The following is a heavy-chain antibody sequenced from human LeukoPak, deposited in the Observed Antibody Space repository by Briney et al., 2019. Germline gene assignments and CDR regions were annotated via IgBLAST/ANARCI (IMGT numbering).Heavy chain of an antibody. CDR3: ARALGDYVFYYYYMDG. V-gene: IGHV4-34*01. CDR1: GGSFSGYY. CDR2: INHSGST. D-gene: IGHD4-17*01. Sequence: SETLSLTCAVYGGSFSGYYWSWIRQPPGKGLEWIGEINHSGSTNYNPSLKSRVTISVDTSKNQFSLKLSSVTAADTAVYYCARALGDYVFYYYYMDGGGKGTTVTVSS. J-gene: IGHJ6*03.